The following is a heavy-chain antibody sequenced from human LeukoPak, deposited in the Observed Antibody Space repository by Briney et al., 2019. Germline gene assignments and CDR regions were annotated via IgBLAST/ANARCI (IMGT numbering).Heavy chain of an antibody. V-gene: IGHV3-48*01. CDR1: GFTFSTCS. CDR3: ARDDHYYYYYYMDV. J-gene: IGHJ6*03. D-gene: IGHD1-14*01. Sequence: QPGGSLRLSCAASGFTFSTCSMNWVRQAPGKGLEWVSYISRSSSTIYYADSVKGRFTISRDNAKNSLYLQMNSLRAEDTAVYYCARDDHYYYYYYMDVWGKGTTVTVXS. CDR2: ISRSSSTI.